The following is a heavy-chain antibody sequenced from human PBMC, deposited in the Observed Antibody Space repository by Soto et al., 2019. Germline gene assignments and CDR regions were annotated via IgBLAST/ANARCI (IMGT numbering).Heavy chain of an antibody. V-gene: IGHV4-34*01. Sequence: QVQLQQWGAGLLKPSETLSLTCAVYGGSFSGYQWTWIRQTPGKGLEWIGEINDSGNINYNPSLKSRVTIFVDTPKKQISLKLSSGTAADTAVYYCARGLILWFGELSRRGGYYYYMAVWGEGTTVIVSS. D-gene: IGHD3-10*01. CDR1: GGSFSGYQ. CDR2: INDSGNI. J-gene: IGHJ6*03. CDR3: ARGLILWFGELSRRGGYYYYMAV.